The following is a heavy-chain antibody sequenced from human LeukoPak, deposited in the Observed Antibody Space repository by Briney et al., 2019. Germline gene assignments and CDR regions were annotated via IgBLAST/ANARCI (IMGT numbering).Heavy chain of an antibody. CDR3: ARDWDCSSTSCLSGYYYYNMDV. Sequence: GASVKVSCKASGGTFSSYAISWVRQAPGQGLEWMGGIIPIFGTANYAQKFQGRVTITADESTSTAYMELSSLRSEDTAVYYCARDWDCSSTSCLSGYYYYNMDVWGKGTTVTISS. CDR2: IIPIFGTA. V-gene: IGHV1-69*13. CDR1: GGTFSSYA. J-gene: IGHJ6*03. D-gene: IGHD2-2*01.